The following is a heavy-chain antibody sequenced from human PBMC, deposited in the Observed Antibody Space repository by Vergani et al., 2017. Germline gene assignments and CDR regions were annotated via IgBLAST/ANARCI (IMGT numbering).Heavy chain of an antibody. CDR2: ISGSGGST. CDR1: GFTFSSYA. J-gene: IGHJ6*02. CDR3: AKDQNYYDSSGYLLYYYYYGMDV. D-gene: IGHD3-22*01. Sequence: EVQLLESGGGLVQPGGSLRLSCAASGFTFSSYAMSWVRQAPGKGLEWVSAISGSGGSTYYADSVKGRFTISRDNSKNTLYLQMNSLRAEDTAVYYCAKDQNYYDSSGYLLYYYYYGMDVWGQGTTVTVSS. V-gene: IGHV3-23*01.